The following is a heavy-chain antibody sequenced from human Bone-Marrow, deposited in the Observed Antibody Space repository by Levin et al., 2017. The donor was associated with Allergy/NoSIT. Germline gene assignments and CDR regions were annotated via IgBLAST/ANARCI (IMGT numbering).Heavy chain of an antibody. CDR3: ARIFVASSGESWFDR. V-gene: IGHV3-23*01. J-gene: IGHJ5*02. CDR1: GFTFNNFV. Sequence: GGSLRLSCAASGFTFNNFVLNWVRQAPGKGPEWVSGVRSSGNSFYAASVKGRFTISRDNSKNTLYLQMNSLRADDTAVYYCARIFVASSGESWFDRWGQGTLVTVSS. D-gene: IGHD6-19*01. CDR2: VRSSGNS.